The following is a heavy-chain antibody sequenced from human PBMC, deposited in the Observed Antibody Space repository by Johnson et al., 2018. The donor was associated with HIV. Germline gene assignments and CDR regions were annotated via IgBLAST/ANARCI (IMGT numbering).Heavy chain of an antibody. D-gene: IGHD5-18*01. CDR2: IKDDGSAK. CDR1: GITVSSNY. CDR3: VRSIQLWLPGAFDI. V-gene: IGHV3-7*02. J-gene: IGHJ3*02. Sequence: EVQLVESGGGVVQPGRSLRLSCAASGITVSSNYMTWVRQAPGKGLEWVANIKDDGSAKYYVDSVKGRFTISRDNAKNSLYLHMNSLRAEDTAVYYCVRSIQLWLPGAFDIWGQGTMVTVSS.